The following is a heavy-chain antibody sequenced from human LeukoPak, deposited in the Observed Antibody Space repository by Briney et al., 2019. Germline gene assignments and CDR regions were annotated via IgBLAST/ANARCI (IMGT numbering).Heavy chain of an antibody. J-gene: IGHJ4*02. Sequence: SETLSLTCIVSGGSTSSGDYYCSWIRQPAGKGLEWIGRIHTSGSTNYNPSLKSRVTISVDTSKNQFSLKLSSVTAADTAVYYCARVLDGSGSDFWGQGTLVTVSS. CDR2: IHTSGST. CDR1: GGSTSSGDYY. CDR3: ARVLDGSGSDF. D-gene: IGHD3-10*01. V-gene: IGHV4-61*02.